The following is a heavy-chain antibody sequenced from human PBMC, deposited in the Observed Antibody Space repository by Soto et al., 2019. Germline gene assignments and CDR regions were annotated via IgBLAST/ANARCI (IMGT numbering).Heavy chain of an antibody. V-gene: IGHV1-3*01. CDR3: ASLVVVAATHADNWFDP. D-gene: IGHD2-15*01. Sequence: AAVKVSCKASGYIFMNYAMHWVRQAPGEGLEWMGWIHAGDGKTKYAQKFQGRVTITRDTSTSTAYMELRSLRSDDTAVYYCASLVVVAATHADNWFDPWGQGTLVTVSS. CDR2: IHAGDGKT. J-gene: IGHJ5*02. CDR1: GYIFMNYA.